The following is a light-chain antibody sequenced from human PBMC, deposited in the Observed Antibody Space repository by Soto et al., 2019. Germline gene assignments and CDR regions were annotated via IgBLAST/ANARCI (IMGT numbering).Light chain of an antibody. V-gene: IGKV3-20*01. CDR3: QHYGSLVLT. J-gene: IGKJ4*01. CDR1: QSVSSTY. Sequence: EIVLTQSPCTLSLSPGERATLSCRASQSVSSTYLAWYQQKPGQAPSLLIYGASSRATGIPYRFSGSGSGTDFTLTISSLEPEDFAVYYCQHYGSLVLTFGGGTKVEIK. CDR2: GAS.